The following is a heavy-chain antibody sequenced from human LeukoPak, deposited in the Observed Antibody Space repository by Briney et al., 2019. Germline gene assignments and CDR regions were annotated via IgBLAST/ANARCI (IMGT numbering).Heavy chain of an antibody. CDR3: ARGAYYDSSGYYYGIDY. D-gene: IGHD3-22*01. J-gene: IGHJ4*02. Sequence: PGGSLRLSCAASGFTFSSYEMNWVRQAPGKGLEWVSYISSSGSTIYYADSVKGRFTISRDNAKNSLYLQMNSLRAEDTAVYYCARGAYYDSSGYYYGIDYWGQGTLVTVSS. CDR1: GFTFSSYE. V-gene: IGHV3-48*03. CDR2: ISSSGSTI.